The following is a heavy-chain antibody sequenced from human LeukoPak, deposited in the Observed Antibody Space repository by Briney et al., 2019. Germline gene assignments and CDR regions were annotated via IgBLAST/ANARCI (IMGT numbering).Heavy chain of an antibody. CDR3: ARDGGYSGYDADC. CDR1: GGSIYSNDW. J-gene: IGHJ4*02. V-gene: IGHV3-69-1*01. D-gene: IGHD5-12*01. Sequence: GTLSLTCGVSGGSIYSNDWWSWVRQAPGKGLEWVSYISDSSAMYYADSVRGRFTISRDNAKNSLFLQMSSLRVEDTGVYYCARDGGYSGYDADCWGPGTLVTVSS. CDR2: ISDSSAM.